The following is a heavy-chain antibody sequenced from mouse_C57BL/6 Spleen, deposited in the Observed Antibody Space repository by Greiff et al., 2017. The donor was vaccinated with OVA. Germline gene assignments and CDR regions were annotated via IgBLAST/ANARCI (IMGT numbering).Heavy chain of an antibody. V-gene: IGHV1-7*01. CDR2: INPSSGYT. J-gene: IGHJ3*01. D-gene: IGHD3-2*02. Sequence: LVESGAELAKPGASVKLSCKASGYTFTSYWMHWVKQRPGQGLEWIGYINPSSGYTKYNQKFKDKATLTADKSSSTAYMQLSSLTYEDSAVYYCASPLDSSGYRFAYWGQGTLVTVSA. CDR1: GYTFTSYW. CDR3: ASPLDSSGYRFAY.